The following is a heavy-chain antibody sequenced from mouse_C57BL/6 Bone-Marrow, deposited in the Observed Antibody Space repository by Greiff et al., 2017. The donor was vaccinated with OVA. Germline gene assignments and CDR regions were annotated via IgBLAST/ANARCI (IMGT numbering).Heavy chain of an antibody. Sequence: EVQLQESGGDLVKPGGSLKLSCAASGFTFSSYGMSWVRQTPDKRLEWVATISSGGSYTYYPDSVKGRFTISRDNAKNTLYLQMSSLKSEDTAMYYCARHRGLPNAMDYWGQGTSVTVSS. V-gene: IGHV5-6*01. D-gene: IGHD2-1*01. CDR2: ISSGGSYT. CDR3: ARHRGLPNAMDY. CDR1: GFTFSSYG. J-gene: IGHJ4*01.